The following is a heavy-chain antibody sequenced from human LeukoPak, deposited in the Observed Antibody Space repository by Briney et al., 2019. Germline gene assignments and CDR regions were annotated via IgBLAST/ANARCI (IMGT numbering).Heavy chain of an antibody. CDR3: WYYYDSSNAVVNAFDI. D-gene: IGHD3-22*01. CDR2: INPNSGGT. Sequence: ASVKVPCKASGYTFTSYYMHWVRQAPGQGLEWMGWINPNSGGTNYAQKFQGRVTMTRDTSISTAYMELSRLRSDDTAVYYCWYYYDSSNAVVNAFDIWGQGTMVTVSS. V-gene: IGHV1-2*02. J-gene: IGHJ3*02. CDR1: GYTFTSYY.